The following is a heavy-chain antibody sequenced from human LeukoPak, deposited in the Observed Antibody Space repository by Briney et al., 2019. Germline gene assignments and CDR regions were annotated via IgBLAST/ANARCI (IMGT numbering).Heavy chain of an antibody. V-gene: IGHV3-23*01. D-gene: IGHD3-9*01. Sequence: GGSLRLSCAASGFTFDDYGMTWVRQAPGKGLEWVSAISGSGDSTFYADSVKGRFTISRDNSKNTLYLQMTSLRAEDTAVYYCAKGFHYDILTGLFDYWGQGTLVTVSS. CDR3: AKGFHYDILTGLFDY. CDR2: ISGSGDST. J-gene: IGHJ4*02. CDR1: GFTFDDYG.